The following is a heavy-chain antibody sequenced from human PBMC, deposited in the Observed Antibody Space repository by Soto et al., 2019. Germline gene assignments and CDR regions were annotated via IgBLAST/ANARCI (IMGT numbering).Heavy chain of an antibody. D-gene: IGHD6-19*01. V-gene: IGHV1-69*06. CDR2: IIPIFGTA. CDR3: AEVAAPPDAFDI. CDR1: GGTFSSYA. Sequence: ASVKVSCKASGGTFSSYAISWVRQAPGQGLEWMGGIIPIFGTANYAQKFQGRVTITADKSTSTAYMELSSLRSEDTAVYYCAEVAAPPDAFDIWGQGTMVTVSS. J-gene: IGHJ3*02.